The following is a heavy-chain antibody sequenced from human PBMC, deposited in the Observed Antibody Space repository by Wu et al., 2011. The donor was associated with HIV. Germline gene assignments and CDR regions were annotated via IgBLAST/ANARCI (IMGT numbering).Heavy chain of an antibody. CDR3: AGGSISWSLVDY. J-gene: IGHJ4*02. CDR2: IYPGDSDT. Sequence: EWMGFIYPGDSDTRYSPSFQGQVTISVDKSINTAYLQWTSLKASDTAMYYCAGGSISWSLVDYWGQGTLVTVSS. D-gene: IGHD6-19*01. V-gene: IGHV5-51*01.